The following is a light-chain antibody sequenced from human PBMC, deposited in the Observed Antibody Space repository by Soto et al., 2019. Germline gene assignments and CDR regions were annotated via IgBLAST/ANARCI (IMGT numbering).Light chain of an antibody. CDR2: DAS. CDR3: QQYSNYPYT. V-gene: IGKV1-5*01. CDR1: QSLNNY. Sequence: DIQLTQSPSTLSASVGDIVTITCRASQSLNNYLAWYQQKPGKAPKLLIYDASSLERGVPSRFSGSGSGTEFTLTISSLQPDDFATYYCQQYSNYPYTFGQGTRLEIK. J-gene: IGKJ5*01.